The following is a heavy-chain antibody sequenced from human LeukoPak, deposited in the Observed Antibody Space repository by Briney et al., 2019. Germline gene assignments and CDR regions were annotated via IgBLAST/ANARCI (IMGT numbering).Heavy chain of an antibody. V-gene: IGHV4-59*01. J-gene: IGHJ4*02. Sequence: SETLSLTCTVSGGSISSYYWSWIRQPPGKGLEWIGNIYDSGSINHNPSLKSRATISVDTSKNQCSLKLSSVTAADTAVYYCARQSISGSSLSYFDYWGQGTLVNVSS. CDR2: IYDSGSI. D-gene: IGHD3-22*01. CDR1: GGSISSYY. CDR3: ARQSISGSSLSYFDY.